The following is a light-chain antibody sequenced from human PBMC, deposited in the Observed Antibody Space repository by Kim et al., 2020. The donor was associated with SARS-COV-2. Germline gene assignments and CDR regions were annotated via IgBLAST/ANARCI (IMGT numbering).Light chain of an antibody. CDR2: GKD. V-gene: IGLV3-19*01. CDR1: SLRSYY. CDR3: NSRDTSDNHLVV. Sequence: LGQTIMITCQGDSLRSYYANWYQQKPGQAPVLVIYGKDNRPSGIPDRFSGSSSGNTASLTITGTQAEDEADYYCNSRDTSDNHLVVFGGGTQLTVL. J-gene: IGLJ2*01.